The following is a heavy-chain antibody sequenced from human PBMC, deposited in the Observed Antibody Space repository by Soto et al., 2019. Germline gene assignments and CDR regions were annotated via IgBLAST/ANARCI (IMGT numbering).Heavy chain of an antibody. CDR3: AREVMGSCSGGSCHYWFDP. Sequence: QVQLQESGPGLVRPSQTLSLTCAVSGVSISSDDHYWSWIRQPPGKGLEWIGYFFHSGSSDYNPPHRSRLLISGDTSKNQVALTLNAGTAADTAVYYWAREVMGSCSGGSCHYWFDPWGQGTLVIVSS. CDR2: FFHSGSS. D-gene: IGHD2-15*01. CDR1: GVSISSDDHY. V-gene: IGHV4-30-4*01. J-gene: IGHJ5*02.